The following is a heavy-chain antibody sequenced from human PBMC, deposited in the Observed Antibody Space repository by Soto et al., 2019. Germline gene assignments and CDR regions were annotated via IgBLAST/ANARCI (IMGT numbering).Heavy chain of an antibody. J-gene: IGHJ3*02. Sequence: QVQLVQSGAEVKKPGSSVKVSCKASGGTFSSYAISWVRQAPGQGLEWMGGIIPICVTANYAQKFHGRVTITADEITSTAYMDISSLRSETTAMYYCATIEIDNWNDLSLRSAFDIWGQGTMVTVSS. CDR2: IIPICVTA. V-gene: IGHV1-69*01. CDR1: GGTFSSYA. D-gene: IGHD1-1*01. CDR3: ATIEIDNWNDLSLRSAFDI.